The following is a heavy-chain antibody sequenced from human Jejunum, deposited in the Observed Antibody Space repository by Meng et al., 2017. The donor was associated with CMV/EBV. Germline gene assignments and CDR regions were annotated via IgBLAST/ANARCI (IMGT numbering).Heavy chain of an antibody. J-gene: IGHJ4*02. CDR2: MRFDENDS. CDR1: GSAPGFIFSIYA. CDR3: AGDRFRYYDY. Sequence: QVQLGESGXGVVQPGGCLRLSCTASGSAPGFIFSIYAMHWVRQAPGKGLEWLAFMRFDENDSYYVDSVKGRFPISRDNSRNTLYLQMNSLRAEDTAVYYCAGDRFRYYDYWGQGTLVTVSS. D-gene: IGHD2-21*01. V-gene: IGHV3-30*02.